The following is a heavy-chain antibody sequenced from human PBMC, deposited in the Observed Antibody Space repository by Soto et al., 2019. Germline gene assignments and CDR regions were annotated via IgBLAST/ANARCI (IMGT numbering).Heavy chain of an antibody. D-gene: IGHD3-16*01. V-gene: IGHV1-18*01. J-gene: IGHJ4*02. CDR3: AGGGTPIDY. Sequence: QVQLVQSGAEVKKPGASVKASCKASGYTFTNFGISWVQQAPGQGLEWMGWISAYNGNTNYAQNFQGRVTMTTDTSTSTAYMELRSLKSDDTAGYYCAGGGTPIDYWGQGTLVTVSS. CDR1: GYTFTNFG. CDR2: ISAYNGNT.